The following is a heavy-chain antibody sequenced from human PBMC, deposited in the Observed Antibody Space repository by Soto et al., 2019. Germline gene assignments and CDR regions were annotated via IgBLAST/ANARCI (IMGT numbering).Heavy chain of an antibody. Sequence: QLQLQESGSGLVKPSQTLSLTCAVSGGSISSGGYSWSWIRQPPGKGLEFIGYTYHSGSTYYNPSLKSRVTISVDRSKNQFSLKLSSVPAAATAVYYCARVRSGWGIDYWGQGTLVTVSS. CDR3: ARVRSGWGIDY. J-gene: IGHJ4*02. CDR1: GGSISSGGYS. V-gene: IGHV4-30-2*01. D-gene: IGHD6-19*01. CDR2: TYHSGST.